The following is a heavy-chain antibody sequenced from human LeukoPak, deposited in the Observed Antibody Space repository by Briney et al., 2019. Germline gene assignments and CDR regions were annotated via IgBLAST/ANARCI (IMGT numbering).Heavy chain of an antibody. D-gene: IGHD6-13*01. V-gene: IGHV3-21*01. J-gene: IGHJ4*02. CDR3: ARDSSSWYFDY. CDR1: GFTFSSYS. Sequence: GGSLRLSCAASGFTFSSYSMNWVRQAPGKGLEWVSSISSSSSYIYYADSVKGRFTISRDNAKNSLYLQMNSLRAENAAVYYCARDSSSWYFDYWGQGTLVTVSS. CDR2: ISSSSSYI.